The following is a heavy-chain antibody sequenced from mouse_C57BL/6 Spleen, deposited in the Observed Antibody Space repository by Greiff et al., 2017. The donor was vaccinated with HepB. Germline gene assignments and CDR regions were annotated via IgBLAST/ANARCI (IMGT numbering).Heavy chain of an antibody. CDR3: AKRGGSSHYFDY. Sequence: QVHVKQPGTELVKPGASVKLSCKASGYTFTSYWMHWVKQRPGQGLEWIGNINPSNGGTNYNEKFKSKATLTVDKSSSTAYMQLSSLTSEDSAVYYCAKRGGSSHYFDYWGQGTTLTVSS. J-gene: IGHJ2*01. CDR2: INPSNGGT. CDR1: GYTFTSYW. D-gene: IGHD1-1*01. V-gene: IGHV1-53*01.